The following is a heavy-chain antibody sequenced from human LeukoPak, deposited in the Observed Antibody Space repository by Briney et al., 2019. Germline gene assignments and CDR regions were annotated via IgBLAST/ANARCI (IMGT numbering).Heavy chain of an antibody. J-gene: IGHJ5*02. CDR2: INPNSGGT. V-gene: IGHV1-2*02. CDR1: GYTFTGYY. D-gene: IGHD2-2*03. CDR3: ARGGYSNAGWFDP. Sequence: GASVKVSCKASGYTFTGYYMHWARQAPGQGLEWMGWINPNSGGTNYAQKFQGRVTMTRDTSISTAYMELSRLRSDDTAVYYCARGGYSNAGWFDPWGQGTLVTVSS.